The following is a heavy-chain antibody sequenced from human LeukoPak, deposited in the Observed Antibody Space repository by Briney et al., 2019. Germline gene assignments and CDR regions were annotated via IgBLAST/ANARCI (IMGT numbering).Heavy chain of an antibody. J-gene: IGHJ4*02. V-gene: IGHV3-7*01. CDR2: IKQDETEK. Sequence: GGSLRLSCTASGFTFSNFWMGWVRQAPGKGLEWVAHIKQDETEKFYLGSVKGRFTISRDNAKNSLYLQMNSLRAEDTAVYYCARETEGYCSSTSCYSSFDYWGQGTLVTVSS. CDR1: GFTFSNFW. D-gene: IGHD2-2*01. CDR3: ARETEGYCSSTSCYSSFDY.